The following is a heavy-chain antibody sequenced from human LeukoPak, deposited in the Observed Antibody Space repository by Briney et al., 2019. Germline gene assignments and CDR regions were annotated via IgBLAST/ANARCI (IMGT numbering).Heavy chain of an antibody. CDR1: GSPFTSYY. CDR3: ARGGYNSKFDN. J-gene: IGHJ4*02. V-gene: IGHV1-46*01. CDR2: INPSDGDT. Sequence: ASVKVSCKASGSPFTSYYMHWLRQAPGQGLACMGIINPSDGDTNYAQRFQGRVTMTRDTSTSTVYMELSSLRSEDTAVYYCARGGYNSKFDNWGQGTLVTVSS. D-gene: IGHD5-24*01.